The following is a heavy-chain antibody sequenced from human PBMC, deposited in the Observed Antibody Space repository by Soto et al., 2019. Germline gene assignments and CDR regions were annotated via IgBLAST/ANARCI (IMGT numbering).Heavy chain of an antibody. CDR2: IIPIFGTA. V-gene: IGHV1-69*13. Sequence: ASVKVSCKASGGTFSSYAISWVRQAPGQGLEWMGGIIPIFGTANYAQKIQGRVTITADESTSTAYMELSSLRSEDTAVFYFARLIVGASRGGYYYGMDVWGQGTTVTVSS. CDR1: GGTFSSYA. D-gene: IGHD1-26*01. J-gene: IGHJ6*02. CDR3: ARLIVGASRGGYYYGMDV.